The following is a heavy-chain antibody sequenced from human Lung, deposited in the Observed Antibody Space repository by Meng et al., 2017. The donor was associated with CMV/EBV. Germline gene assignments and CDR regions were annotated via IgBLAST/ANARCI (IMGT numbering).Heavy chain of an antibody. CDR1: SYSFTGRF. CDR2: IMPYSGDT. V-gene: IGHV1-2*02. D-gene: IGHD1-1*01. Sequence: AXVXVSCKASSYSFTGRFLHWVRQAPGQGLEWMGWIMPYSGDTHYAQTFQGRVTMTSDTSLSTAYMELSSLRSDDTAVYYCARDHNWGPDHWGQGTLVTVSS. J-gene: IGHJ4*02. CDR3: ARDHNWGPDH.